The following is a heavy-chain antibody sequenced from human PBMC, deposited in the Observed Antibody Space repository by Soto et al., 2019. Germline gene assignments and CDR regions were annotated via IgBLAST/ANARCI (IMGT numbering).Heavy chain of an antibody. CDR3: AHRGARGGYGVFDY. CDR2: IYWDDDK. CDR1: GFSLSTSGVG. J-gene: IGHJ4*02. Sequence: QITLKESGPTLVKPTQTLTLTCTFSGFSLSTSGVGAGWIRPSPGTALEWLAFIYWDDDKRYSPSLKSRLSITKDTSKNQVVLTMTNMDPVDTATYYCAHRGARGGYGVFDYWGQGTLVTVSS. V-gene: IGHV2-5*02. D-gene: IGHD3-10*01.